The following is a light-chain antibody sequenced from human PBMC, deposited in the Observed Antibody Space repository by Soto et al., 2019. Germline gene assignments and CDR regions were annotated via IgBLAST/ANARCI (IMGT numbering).Light chain of an antibody. CDR2: EVN. CDR3: FSFTTTSTNV. V-gene: IGLV1-44*01. Sequence: QSVLTQPPSASGTPGQRVTISCSGSSSNIGSTIVNWYQQRAGKAPKLMISEVNNRPSGVSNRFSGSKSGNTAYLTISGLQVEDEAEYFCFSFTTTSTNVFGTGTKVTVL. J-gene: IGLJ1*01. CDR1: SSNIGSTI.